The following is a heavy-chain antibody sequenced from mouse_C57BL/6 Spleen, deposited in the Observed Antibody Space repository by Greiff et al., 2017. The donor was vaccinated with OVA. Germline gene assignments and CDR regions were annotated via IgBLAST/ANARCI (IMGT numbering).Heavy chain of an antibody. CDR2: IDPSDSYT. D-gene: IGHD1-1*01. CDR1: GYTFTSYW. Sequence: VQLQQPGAELVMPGASVKLSCKASGYTFTSYWMHWVKQRPGQGLEWIGEIDPSDSYTNYNQKFKGKSTLTVDKSSSTAYMQLSSLTSEDAAVDYCARRDYRTVVATDYWGQGTTLTVSS. V-gene: IGHV1-69*01. CDR3: ARRDYRTVVATDY. J-gene: IGHJ2*01.